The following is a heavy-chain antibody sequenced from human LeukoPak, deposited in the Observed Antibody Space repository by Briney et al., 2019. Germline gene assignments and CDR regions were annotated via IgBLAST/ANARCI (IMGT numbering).Heavy chain of an antibody. CDR2: INHSGST. Sequence: SETLSLTCAVYGGSFSGYYWSWIRQPPGKGLEWIGEINHSGSTNYNPSLKSRVTMSVDTSKNQFSLKLSSVTAADTAVYYCAREGQMYSSSWQGYNWFDPWGQGTLVTVSS. J-gene: IGHJ5*02. D-gene: IGHD6-13*01. V-gene: IGHV4-34*01. CDR1: GGSFSGYY. CDR3: AREGQMYSSSWQGYNWFDP.